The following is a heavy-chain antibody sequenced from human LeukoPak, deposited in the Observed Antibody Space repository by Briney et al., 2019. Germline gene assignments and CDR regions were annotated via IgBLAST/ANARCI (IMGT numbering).Heavy chain of an antibody. CDR3: ARSSMVRGVIAQFDY. V-gene: IGHV4-4*07. Sequence: SETLSLTCTVSGGSISSYYWSWIRQPAGKGLEWIGRIYTSGSTNYNPSLKSRVTMSVDTSKNQFSLKLSSVTAADTAVYYCARSSMVRGVIAQFDYWGQGTLVTVFS. J-gene: IGHJ4*02. CDR1: GGSISSYY. D-gene: IGHD3-10*01. CDR2: IYTSGST.